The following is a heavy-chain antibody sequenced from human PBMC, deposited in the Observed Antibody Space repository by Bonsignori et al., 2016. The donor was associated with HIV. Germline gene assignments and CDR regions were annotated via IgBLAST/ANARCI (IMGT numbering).Heavy chain of an antibody. CDR3: ARSSPTTVTTIINY. Sequence: GGSLKLSCAASGFTFSTYWMTWVRQAPGKGLEWVANIKQDGSEKYYVDSVKGRFTISRDNAKNSLYLQMNSLRAEDTAVYYCARSSPTTVTTIINYWGQGTLVTVSS. CDR2: IKQDGSEK. J-gene: IGHJ4*02. V-gene: IGHV3-7*03. D-gene: IGHD4-17*01. CDR1: GFTFSTYW.